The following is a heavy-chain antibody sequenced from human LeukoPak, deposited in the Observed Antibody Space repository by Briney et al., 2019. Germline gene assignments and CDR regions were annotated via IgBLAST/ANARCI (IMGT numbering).Heavy chain of an antibody. J-gene: IGHJ4*02. CDR3: ARAGGGYYDYYFDY. V-gene: IGHV3-30-3*01. Sequence: PGGSLRLPCAASGFTFSSYAMHWVRQAPGKGLEWVAVISYDGSNKYYADSVKGRFTISRDNSKNTLYLQMNSLRAEDTAVYYCARAGGGYYDYYFDYWGQGTLVTVSS. CDR2: ISYDGSNK. D-gene: IGHD3-22*01. CDR1: GFTFSSYA.